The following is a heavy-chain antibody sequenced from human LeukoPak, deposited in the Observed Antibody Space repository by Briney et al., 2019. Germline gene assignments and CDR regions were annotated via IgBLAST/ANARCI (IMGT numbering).Heavy chain of an antibody. CDR2: ISSSSSTI. CDR1: GFTFSNAF. Sequence: GGSLRLSCAASGFTFSNAFMNWVRQAPGKGLEWVSYISSSSSTIYYADSVRGRFTISEDNSKNTLYLHMNSLRAEDTAVYYCARSAAAGRIVATFGYWGQGTLVTVSS. D-gene: IGHD5-12*01. V-gene: IGHV3-48*01. CDR3: ARSAAAGRIVATFGY. J-gene: IGHJ4*02.